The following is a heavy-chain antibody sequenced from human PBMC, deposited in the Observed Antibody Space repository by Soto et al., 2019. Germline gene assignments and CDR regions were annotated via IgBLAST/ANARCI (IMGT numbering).Heavy chain of an antibody. Sequence: PSETLSLTCTVYGGSFSTYYWSWIRQPPGKGLEWIGEINHSGNTNYNPSLMGRVTMSFDTSKNQFSLKLSSVTAADTAVYYCTGPYPYYFDSWGQGTLVTGSS. CDR3: TGPYPYYFDS. CDR2: INHSGNT. CDR1: GGSFSTYY. V-gene: IGHV4-34*01. J-gene: IGHJ4*02.